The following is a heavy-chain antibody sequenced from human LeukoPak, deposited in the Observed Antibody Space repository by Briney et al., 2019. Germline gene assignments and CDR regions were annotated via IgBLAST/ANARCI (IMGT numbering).Heavy chain of an antibody. CDR3: ASPITMLRGDDFDY. J-gene: IGHJ4*02. V-gene: IGHV3-23*01. CDR2: ISGSGGST. CDR1: GFSFSSYA. Sequence: TGGSLRLSCAASGFSFSSYAMSWVRQAPGKGLEWVSTISGSGGSTYYADSVKGRFTISRDNSKNTLYLQMNSLRAEDTAVYYCASPITMLRGDDFDYWGQGTLVTVSS. D-gene: IGHD3-10*01.